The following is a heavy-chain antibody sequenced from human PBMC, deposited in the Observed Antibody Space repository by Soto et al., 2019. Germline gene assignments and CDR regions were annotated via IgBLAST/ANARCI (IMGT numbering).Heavy chain of an antibody. CDR2: INAGNGNT. D-gene: IGHD2-15*01. CDR3: ARADLTRGFVYYYGMDV. J-gene: IGHJ6*04. V-gene: IGHV1-3*01. CDR1: GYTFTSYA. Sequence: ASVKVSCKASGYTFTSYAMHWVRQAPGQRLEWMGWINAGNGNTKYSQKFQGRVTITRDTSASTAYMELSSLRSEDTAVYYCARADLTRGFVYYYGMDVWGKGTTVTVS.